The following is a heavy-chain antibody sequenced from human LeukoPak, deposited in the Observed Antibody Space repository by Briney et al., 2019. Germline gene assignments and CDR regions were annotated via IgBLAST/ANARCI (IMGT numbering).Heavy chain of an antibody. Sequence: ASGKVSCKASGYTFTGYYMHWVGHAPGQGLGGMGWINPNSGGTNYPQKSPGRVTMTRDTSISTASMELSRLRSDDTAAYYCATTGGPKYSSSPPHDWGQGTLVTVSS. J-gene: IGHJ4*02. V-gene: IGHV1-2*02. CDR2: INPNSGGT. CDR3: ATTGGPKYSSSPPHD. CDR1: GYTFTGYY. D-gene: IGHD6-6*01.